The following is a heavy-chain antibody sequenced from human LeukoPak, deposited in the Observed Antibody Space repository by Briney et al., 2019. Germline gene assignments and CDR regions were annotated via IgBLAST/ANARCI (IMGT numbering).Heavy chain of an antibody. CDR3: ARGESITMVRGVMCWFDP. CDR2: INHSGST. Sequence: SETLSLTCTVSGGSISSSSYYWGWIRQPPGKGLEWIGEINHSGSTNYNPSLKSRVTISVDTSKNQFSLKLSSVTAADTAVYYCARGESITMVRGVMCWFDPWGQGTLVTVSS. V-gene: IGHV4-39*07. D-gene: IGHD3-10*01. J-gene: IGHJ5*02. CDR1: GGSISSSSYY.